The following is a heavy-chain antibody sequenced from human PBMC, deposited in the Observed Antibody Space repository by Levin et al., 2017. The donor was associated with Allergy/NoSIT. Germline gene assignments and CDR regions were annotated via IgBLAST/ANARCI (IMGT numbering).Heavy chain of an antibody. Sequence: PSQTLSLTCAVYGGNFSGYYWIWIRQPPGKGLEWIGEMNHSGSTNYNPSLESRVTISADTSAKQFSLKLNSVTAADTAVYYCATRTANYPPDYWGQGSLVTVSS. CDR3: ATRTANYPPDY. CDR2: MNHSGST. V-gene: IGHV4-34*08. J-gene: IGHJ4*02. CDR1: GGNFSGYY. D-gene: IGHD3/OR15-3a*01.